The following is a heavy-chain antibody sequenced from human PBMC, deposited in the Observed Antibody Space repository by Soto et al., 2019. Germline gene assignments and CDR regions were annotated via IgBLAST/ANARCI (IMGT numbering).Heavy chain of an antibody. CDR1: GFTFSSYA. V-gene: IGHV3-23*01. Sequence: EVQLLESGGGLVQPGGSLRLSCAASGFTFSSYAMSWVRQAPGKGLEWVSAISGSGGSTYYADSVKGRFTISRDNSKNTLYLQMNSLRAEDTAVYYCAKSQLLWFGEGNTFDYWGQGTLVTVSS. CDR2: ISGSGGST. CDR3: AKSQLLWFGEGNTFDY. J-gene: IGHJ4*02. D-gene: IGHD3-10*01.